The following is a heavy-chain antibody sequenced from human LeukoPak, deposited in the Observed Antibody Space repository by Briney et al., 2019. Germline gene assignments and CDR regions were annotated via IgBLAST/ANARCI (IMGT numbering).Heavy chain of an antibody. CDR2: INPNSGGT. V-gene: IGHV1-2*02. Sequence: GASVKVSCKASGYTFTGYYIHWVRQAPGQGLEWMGWINPNSGGTNYAQKFQGRVIMTRDTSISTAYMELGRLTSDDTAVYYCATGVVVAGADYWGQGTLVTVSS. D-gene: IGHD6-19*01. CDR1: GYTFTGYY. CDR3: ATGVVVAGADY. J-gene: IGHJ4*02.